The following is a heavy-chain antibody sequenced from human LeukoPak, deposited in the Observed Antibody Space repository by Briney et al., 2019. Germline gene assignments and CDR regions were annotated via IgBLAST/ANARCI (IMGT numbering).Heavy chain of an antibody. D-gene: IGHD5-12*01. J-gene: IGHJ3*02. CDR2: ISSGSSYI. V-gene: IGHV3-21*04. CDR3: ASSRRDIVATTDAFDI. CDR1: GFTFSSYS. Sequence: PGGSLRLSCAASGFTFSSYSMNWVRQAPGKGLEWVSSISSGSSYIYYADSVKGRFTISRDNSKNTLYLQMNSLRAEDTAVYYCASSRRDIVATTDAFDIWGQGTMVTVSS.